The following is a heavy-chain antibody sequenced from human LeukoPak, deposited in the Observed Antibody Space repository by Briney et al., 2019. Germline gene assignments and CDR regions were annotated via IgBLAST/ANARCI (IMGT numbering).Heavy chain of an antibody. CDR2: INHSGST. CDR3: ARGLGIAAA. D-gene: IGHD6-13*01. J-gene: IGHJ5*02. V-gene: IGHV4-34*01. CDR1: GGSFSGYY. Sequence: SETLSLTCAVYGGSFSGYYWSWIRQPPGRGLEWIGEINHSGSTNYNPSLKSRVTISVDTSKNQFSLKLSSVTAADTAVYYCARGLGIAAAWGQGTLVTVSS.